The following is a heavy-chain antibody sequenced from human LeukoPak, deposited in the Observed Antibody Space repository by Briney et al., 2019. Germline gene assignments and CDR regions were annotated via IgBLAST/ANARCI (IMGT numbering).Heavy chain of an antibody. Sequence: GGSLRLSCAASGFTFSSYAMHWVRQAPGKGLEWVAFIRNDGSNEYYADSVKGRFTISRDNSKNTLDLQMNSLRAEDTALYYCGEPLEKGMVFDYWGQGTLVTVSS. D-gene: IGHD3-3*01. CDR2: IRNDGSNE. V-gene: IGHV3-30*02. CDR1: GFTFSSYA. J-gene: IGHJ4*02. CDR3: GEPLEKGMVFDY.